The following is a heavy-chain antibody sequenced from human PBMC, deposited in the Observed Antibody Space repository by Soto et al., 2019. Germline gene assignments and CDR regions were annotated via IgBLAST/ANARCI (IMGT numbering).Heavy chain of an antibody. V-gene: IGHV3-30*18. CDR2: ISYDGSDQ. Sequence: QVQVEEFGGGVVQPGRSLRLSCAGPTFTFSDFGFHWVRQAPGKGLEWVAMISYDGSDQYYGDSVQGRFTIYRDDSKNTVYLQMNSLRAEDTAMYYCAKSTYCNGGSCFPQYWGPGILVTVSS. D-gene: IGHD2-15*01. CDR1: TFTFSDFG. CDR3: AKSTYCNGGSCFPQY. J-gene: IGHJ4*02.